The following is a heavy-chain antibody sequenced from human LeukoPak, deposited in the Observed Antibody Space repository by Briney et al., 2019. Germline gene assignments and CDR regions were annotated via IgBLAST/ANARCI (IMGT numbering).Heavy chain of an antibody. CDR3: ARAGIAVAGWFDY. D-gene: IGHD6-19*01. Sequence: RASETLSLTCTVSGGSISSSSYYWGWIRQPPGKGLEWIGCIYHSGSTYYNPSLKSRVTISVDTSKNQFSLKLSSVTAADTAVYYCARAGIAVAGWFDYWGQGTLVTVSS. CDR2: IYHSGST. V-gene: IGHV4-39*07. CDR1: GGSISSSSYY. J-gene: IGHJ4*02.